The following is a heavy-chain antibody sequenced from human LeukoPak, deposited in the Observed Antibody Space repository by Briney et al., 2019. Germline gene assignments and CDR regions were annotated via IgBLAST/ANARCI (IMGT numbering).Heavy chain of an antibody. Sequence: ASVKVSCTASGYTFTSYDINWVRQATGQGLEWMGWMNPNSDNTGYAQKFQGRVTMTGNTSISTAYMELSSLRSEDTAVYYCAKRGHSYGDFDYWGQGTLVTVSS. J-gene: IGHJ4*02. CDR2: MNPNSDNT. V-gene: IGHV1-8*01. CDR3: AKRGHSYGDFDY. CDR1: GYTFTSYD. D-gene: IGHD5-18*01.